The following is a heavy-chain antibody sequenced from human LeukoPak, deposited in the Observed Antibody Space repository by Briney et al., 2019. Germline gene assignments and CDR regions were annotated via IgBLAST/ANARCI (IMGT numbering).Heavy chain of an antibody. Sequence: GESLEISCKGSGYSFTSYWIGWVRQMPGKGLEWMGIIYPGDSDTRYSPSFQGQVTISADKSISTAYLQWSSLKASDTAMYYCGRSYDILTGYHLGFDYWGQGILVTVSS. CDR3: GRSYDILTGYHLGFDY. V-gene: IGHV5-51*01. D-gene: IGHD3-9*01. CDR2: IYPGDSDT. CDR1: GYSFTSYW. J-gene: IGHJ4*02.